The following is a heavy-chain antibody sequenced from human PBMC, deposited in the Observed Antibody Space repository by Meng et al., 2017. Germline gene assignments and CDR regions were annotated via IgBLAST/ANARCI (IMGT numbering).Heavy chain of an antibody. CDR1: GYTFIGHY. J-gene: IGHJ4*02. Sequence: QVHLVQSGAEVKMPGASVKVSCKVSGYTFIGHYLHWVRQAPGQGLEWMGWINPNSGGTSYAQKFQGRVTMTWDTSVSTAFMELTRLKSDDAALYYCARVGVGAPFDYWGQGTLVTVSS. D-gene: IGHD3-16*01. CDR3: ARVGVGAPFDY. V-gene: IGHV1-2*02. CDR2: INPNSGGT.